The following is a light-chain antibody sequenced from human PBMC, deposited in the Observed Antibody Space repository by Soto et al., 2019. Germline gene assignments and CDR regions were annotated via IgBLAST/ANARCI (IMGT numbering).Light chain of an antibody. V-gene: IGKV3-20*01. Sequence: EIVLTQSPGTLSLSPGERATLSCRASQSVRSSFFAWYQQKPGQAPRLLIYDVSVRATGIPDRFSGSGSGTDFTLTINRREPEDCAVYYCQQYENSVMYTFGQGTKLEIK. J-gene: IGKJ2*01. CDR1: QSVRSSF. CDR2: DVS. CDR3: QQYENSVMYT.